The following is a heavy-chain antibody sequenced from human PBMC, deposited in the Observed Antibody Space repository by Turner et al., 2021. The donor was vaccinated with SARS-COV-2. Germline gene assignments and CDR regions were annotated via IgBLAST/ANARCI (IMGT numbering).Heavy chain of an antibody. D-gene: IGHD4-17*01. V-gene: IGHV1-46*01. CDR2: FNPSGGGT. CDR3: ARDPRVPAVTNVNDAFDI. CDR1: GYTFSNYY. Sequence: QVQLLQSGAEAKKPGASVMISCRTSGYTFSNYYIHWVRQAPGQGLEWMGIFNPSGGGTSYAQNFQGRLTMTSDTSTSTVYMELSSLGSEDTAVYYCARDPRVPAVTNVNDAFDIWGQGTMVTVSS. J-gene: IGHJ3*02.